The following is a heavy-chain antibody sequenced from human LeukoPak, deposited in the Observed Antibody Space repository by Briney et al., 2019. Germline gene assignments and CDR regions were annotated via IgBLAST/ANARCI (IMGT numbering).Heavy chain of an antibody. CDR1: DGSMSPYY. CDR3: ARGGYYYLDV. Sequence: PSGTLSLPCPVSDGSMSPYYWSWIRQSPGKGLEWIAYIFYNGNTKYNPSLWSRVTISIDTSRNQVFLNLNSVTAADTAVYYCARGGYYYLDVWGKGTTVTVSS. J-gene: IGHJ6*03. CDR2: IFYNGNT. V-gene: IGHV4-59*01.